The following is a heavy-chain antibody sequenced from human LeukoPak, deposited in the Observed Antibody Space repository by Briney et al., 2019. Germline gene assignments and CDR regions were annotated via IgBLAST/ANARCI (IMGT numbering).Heavy chain of an antibody. V-gene: IGHV3-74*01. Sequence: GGSLRLSCAASGFTFSKYLMLWVRQAPGKGLESVSRINTDGTVTTYADPVKGRFTVSRDNADNTMFLQMNSVRDEDTAVYYCATKQWLAPPPDSWGQGTPVTVSS. CDR1: GFTFSKYL. J-gene: IGHJ4*02. CDR3: ATKQWLAPPPDS. CDR2: INTDGTVT. D-gene: IGHD6-19*01.